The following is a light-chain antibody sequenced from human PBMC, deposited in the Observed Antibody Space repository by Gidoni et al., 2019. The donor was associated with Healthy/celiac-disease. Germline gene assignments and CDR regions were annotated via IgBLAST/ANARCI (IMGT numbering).Light chain of an antibody. Sequence: AIQLTQSPSSLSASVGDRVTITCRASHGINSALAWYQQKPGKAPDLLIYHASTLESGVPSRFSGSGAGTDFTLTISSLQPEDFATYYCHHSNSYPQTFGQGTKVEIK. CDR3: HHSNSYPQT. J-gene: IGKJ1*01. CDR1: HGINSA. V-gene: IGKV1-13*02. CDR2: HAS.